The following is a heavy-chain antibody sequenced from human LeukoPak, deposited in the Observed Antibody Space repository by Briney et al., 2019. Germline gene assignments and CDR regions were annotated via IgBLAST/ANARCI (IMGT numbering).Heavy chain of an antibody. J-gene: IGHJ5*02. CDR3: ARGGSGNYYTT. Sequence: PGGSLRLSCAASGFTFSSYWMFWVRQAPGKGLLWVSRIIADGSSTSYAESVKGRFTISRDNAKNTLYLQMNSLRAEDTAVYYCARGGSGNYYTTWGQGTLVTVSS. D-gene: IGHD3-3*01. CDR2: IIADGSST. V-gene: IGHV3-74*01. CDR1: GFTFSSYW.